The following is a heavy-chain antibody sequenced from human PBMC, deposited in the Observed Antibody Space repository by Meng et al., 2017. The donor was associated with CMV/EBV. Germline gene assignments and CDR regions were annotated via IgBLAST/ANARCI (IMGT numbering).Heavy chain of an antibody. J-gene: IGHJ4*02. Sequence: LTGAASGFTFSSYSMNWVRQAPGKGLEWVSSISSSSSYIYYADSVKGRFTISRDNAKNSLYLQMNSLRAEDTAVYYCARVYIAAAGVSDYWGQGTLVTVSS. V-gene: IGHV3-21*01. CDR3: ARVYIAAAGVSDY. CDR2: ISSSSSYI. D-gene: IGHD6-13*01. CDR1: GFTFSSYS.